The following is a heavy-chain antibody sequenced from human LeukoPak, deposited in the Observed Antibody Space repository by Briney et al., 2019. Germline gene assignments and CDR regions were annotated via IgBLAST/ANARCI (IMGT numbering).Heavy chain of an antibody. V-gene: IGHV3-23*01. CDR3: ARIGMENFYDL. Sequence: PGGSLRLSCAASGFTFSDNAMSWVRQAPGKGLEWVSTISRTTGTTYYADSVKGRFTISRDNSKNTLYLQMGNLRGEDMALYFCARIGMENFYDLWGQGTLVTVSA. D-gene: IGHD1-7*01. CDR1: GFTFSDNA. CDR2: ISRTTGTT. J-gene: IGHJ5*02.